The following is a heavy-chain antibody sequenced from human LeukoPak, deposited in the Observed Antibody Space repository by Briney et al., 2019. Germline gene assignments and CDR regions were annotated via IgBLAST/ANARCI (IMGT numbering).Heavy chain of an antibody. D-gene: IGHD1-7*01. J-gene: IGHJ6*03. CDR3: ARHGKELSYYYYYMDV. V-gene: IGHV4-4*09. Sequence: SETLSLTCTVSGGSISSYYWSWIRQPPGKGLEWIGYIYTSGSTNYNPSLKSRVTISVDTSKNQFSLKLSSVTAADTAAYYCARHGKELSYYYYYMDVWGKGTTVTVSS. CDR2: IYTSGST. CDR1: GGSISSYY.